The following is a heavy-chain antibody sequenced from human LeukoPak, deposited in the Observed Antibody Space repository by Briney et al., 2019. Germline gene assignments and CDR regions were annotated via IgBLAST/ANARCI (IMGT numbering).Heavy chain of an antibody. Sequence: PVKVSCKASGGTFSSYAISWVRQAPGQGLEWMGGIIPIFGTANYAQKFQGRVTITADESTSTAYMELSSLRSEDTAVYYCARDDYYDSSGYYTLDYWGQGTLVTVSS. V-gene: IGHV1-69*13. CDR1: GGTFSSYA. D-gene: IGHD3-22*01. J-gene: IGHJ4*02. CDR2: IIPIFGTA. CDR3: ARDDYYDSSGYYTLDY.